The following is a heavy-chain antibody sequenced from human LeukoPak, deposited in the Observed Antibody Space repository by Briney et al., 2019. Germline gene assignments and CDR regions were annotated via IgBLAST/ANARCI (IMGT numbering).Heavy chain of an antibody. D-gene: IGHD2-2*01. CDR2: ISSSGTDT. J-gene: IGHJ4*02. V-gene: IGHV3-23*01. CDR1: EFTFSSYG. CDR3: AKGVVVAPDVTPFDY. Sequence: GGSLRLSCAASEFTFSSYGMHWVRQAPGKGLEWVSIISSSGTDTDYADSVKGRFTISRDNSKNTLYLQMNSLRAEDTAVYYCAKGVVVAPDVTPFDYWGQGTLVTVSS.